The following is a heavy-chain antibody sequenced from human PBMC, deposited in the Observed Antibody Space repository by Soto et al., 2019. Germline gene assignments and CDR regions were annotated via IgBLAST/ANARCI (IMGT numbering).Heavy chain of an antibody. CDR1: GYIFTTYG. Sequence: QIQLVQFGGEVARPGASVTVSCEASGYIFTTYGLSWVRQTPAHGLEWMGWISADSGYTQYAQFFQGRVTMTRDTSRNTGYIQLTSLRSDDTAIYFCAIVRGVRGYHYVEPFDYWGQGTLVTVSS. D-gene: IGHD4-17*01. CDR2: ISADSGYT. CDR3: AIVRGVRGYHYVEPFDY. J-gene: IGHJ4*02. V-gene: IGHV1-18*01.